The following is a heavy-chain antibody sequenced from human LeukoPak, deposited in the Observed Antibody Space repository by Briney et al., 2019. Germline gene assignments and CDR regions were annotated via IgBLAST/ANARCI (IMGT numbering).Heavy chain of an antibody. CDR1: GYTFTSYG. J-gene: IGHJ4*02. CDR2: ISTYNGNT. V-gene: IGHV1-18*01. D-gene: IGHD5-12*01. CDR3: ATFSYGGSEEDFDY. Sequence: ASVKVSCKASGYTFTSYGISWVRQAPGQGLEWMGWISTYNGNTNSAQKFQGRVTMTTDTSTSTAYMDLRSLRSDDTAVYYCATFSYGGSEEDFDYWGQRTLVTVSS.